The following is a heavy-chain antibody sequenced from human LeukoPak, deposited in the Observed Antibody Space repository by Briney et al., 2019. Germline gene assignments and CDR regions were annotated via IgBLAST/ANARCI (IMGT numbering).Heavy chain of an antibody. CDR1: GGTVNNFA. J-gene: IGHJ3*01. V-gene: IGHV1-69*13. CDR2: IIPMFATT. CDR3: AGGPAAGYDASHV. Sequence: ASVKVSCKASGGTVNNFAISWVRQAPGQGLEWMGGIIPMFATTKYAQKFQGRVTITADGSTSAAYMELRSLRSEDTAVYYCAGGPAAGYDASHVWGLGTMVTVSS. D-gene: IGHD6-13*01.